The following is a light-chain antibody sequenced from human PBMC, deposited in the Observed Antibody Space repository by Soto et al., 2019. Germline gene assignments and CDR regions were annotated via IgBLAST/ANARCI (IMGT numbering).Light chain of an antibody. J-gene: IGKJ4*01. Sequence: IVLTQSPGTLSLSPGERAPLSCRASQSVSSSYLAWYQQKPGQAPRLLIYGASSRATGIPDRFSGSGSGTDFTLTISRLEPEDFAVYYCQHYGSLVLTFGGGTKVEIK. CDR2: GAS. CDR1: QSVSSSY. V-gene: IGKV3-20*01. CDR3: QHYGSLVLT.